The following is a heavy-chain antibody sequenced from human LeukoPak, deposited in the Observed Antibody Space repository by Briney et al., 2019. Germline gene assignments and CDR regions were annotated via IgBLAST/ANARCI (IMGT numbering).Heavy chain of an antibody. J-gene: IGHJ4*02. CDR2: IFHSGST. Sequence: SETLSLTCAVSGDSISSSDWWSWVRQPPGKGLEWIGEIFHSGSTNDNPSLKSRVTISLDKSKNQFSLKLTSVTAADTAVYYCARGVRGYSFGLVFDYWGQGTLVTVSS. CDR3: ARGVRGYSFGLVFDY. V-gene: IGHV4-4*02. D-gene: IGHD5-18*01. CDR1: GDSISSSDW.